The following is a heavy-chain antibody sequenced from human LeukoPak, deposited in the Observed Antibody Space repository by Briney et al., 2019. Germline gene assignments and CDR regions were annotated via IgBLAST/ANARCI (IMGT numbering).Heavy chain of an antibody. CDR2: ISWNSGSI. CDR3: AKDTSSSRYGMDV. V-gene: IGHV3-9*01. Sequence: PGRSLRLSCAASGFTFDDYAMHWVRQAPGKGLEWVSGISWNSGSIGYADSVKGRFTISRDNAKNSLYLQMNSLRAEDTALYYCAKDTSSSRYGMDVWGQGTTVTVSS. J-gene: IGHJ6*02. CDR1: GFTFDDYA. D-gene: IGHD6-13*01.